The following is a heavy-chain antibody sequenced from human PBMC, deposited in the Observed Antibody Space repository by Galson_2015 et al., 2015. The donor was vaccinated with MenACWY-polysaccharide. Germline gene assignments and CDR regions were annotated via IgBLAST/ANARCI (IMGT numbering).Heavy chain of an antibody. V-gene: IGHV3-23*01. CDR1: GFTFSSYA. Sequence: SLRLSCAASGFTFSSYAMSWVRQAPGKGLEWVSAISGSGGSTYYADSVKGRFTISRDNSKNTLYLQMNSQRAEDTAVYYCAKLGGVIVAPFDYWGQGTLVTVSS. D-gene: IGHD3-16*02. J-gene: IGHJ4*02. CDR2: ISGSGGST. CDR3: AKLGGVIVAPFDY.